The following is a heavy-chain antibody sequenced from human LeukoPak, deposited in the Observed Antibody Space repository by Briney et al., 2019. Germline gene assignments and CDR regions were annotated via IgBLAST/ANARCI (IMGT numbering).Heavy chain of an antibody. D-gene: IGHD6-19*01. CDR1: GSSISSYY. CDR3: ASSGFIYYYGMDV. V-gene: IGHV4-59*01. J-gene: IGHJ6*04. CDR2: IYYSGST. Sequence: SETLSLTCTVSGSSISSYYWSWIRQPPGKGLEWIGYIYYSGSTNYNPSLKSRVTISVDTSKNQFSLKLSSVTAADTAVYYCASSGFIYYYGMDVWGKGTTVTVSS.